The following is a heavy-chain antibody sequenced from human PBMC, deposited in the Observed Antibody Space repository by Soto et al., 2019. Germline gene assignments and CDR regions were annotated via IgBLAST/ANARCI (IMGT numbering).Heavy chain of an antibody. V-gene: IGHV4-59*01. D-gene: IGHD6-25*01. CDR1: GGSIRSYY. J-gene: IGHJ4*02. Sequence: SETLSLTCTVSGGSIRSYYWSWIRQPPRKGLEWIGYVYDSGSTNYNPSLKSRVTMSLDTSRNQFSLQLKSVTAADTAVYYCTRGSGDYWGQGTRVTVSS. CDR3: TRGSGDY. CDR2: VYDSGST.